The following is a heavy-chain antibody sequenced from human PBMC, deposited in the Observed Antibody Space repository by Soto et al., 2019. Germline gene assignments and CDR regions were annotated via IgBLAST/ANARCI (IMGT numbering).Heavy chain of an antibody. J-gene: IGHJ4*02. V-gene: IGHV4-59*01. Sequence: SETLSLTCTVSGGSISNYYCTWIRQPPEKGLEWIGYIYYSETTNYNPSIKSRVSMSLDTSKNQFSLKLSSVTAADTAVYYCATYYDILTGHGTFDYWGQGTLVTVS. CDR2: IYYSETT. D-gene: IGHD3-9*01. CDR3: ATYYDILTGHGTFDY. CDR1: GGSISNYY.